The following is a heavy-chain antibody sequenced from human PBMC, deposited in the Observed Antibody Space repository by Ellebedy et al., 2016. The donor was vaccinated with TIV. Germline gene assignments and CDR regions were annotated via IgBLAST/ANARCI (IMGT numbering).Heavy chain of an antibody. CDR1: GYIFNIYS. Sequence: GESLKISCKGSGYIFNIYSIAWVRQMPGKGLEWRGIIYPGYSYARYSPSFQGQVTISVDKSSDTADLQWSSLKASDTAIYYCARDSGLDYWGQGTLVTVSS. D-gene: IGHD1-14*01. V-gene: IGHV5-51*01. CDR2: IYPGYSYA. J-gene: IGHJ4*02. CDR3: ARDSGLDY.